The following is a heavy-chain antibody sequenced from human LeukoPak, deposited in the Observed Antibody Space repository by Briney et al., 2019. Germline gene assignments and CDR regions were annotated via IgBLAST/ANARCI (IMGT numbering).Heavy chain of an antibody. J-gene: IGHJ4*02. Sequence: GGSLRLSCAASGFTFSSYSMNWVRQAPGKGLEWVSDISGGGGRTYYADSVRGRFTISRDNSKNTLYLQMNSLRAEDTAVYYCAKNRPLGGSGSYAFDYWGQGTLVTVPS. CDR3: AKNRPLGGSGSYAFDY. CDR1: GFTFSSYS. V-gene: IGHV3-23*01. CDR2: ISGGGGRT. D-gene: IGHD3-10*01.